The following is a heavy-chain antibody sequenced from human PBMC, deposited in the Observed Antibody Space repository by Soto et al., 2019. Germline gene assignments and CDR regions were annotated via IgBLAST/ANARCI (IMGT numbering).Heavy chain of an antibody. CDR2: ISGSGGST. V-gene: IGHV3-23*01. Sequence: GGSLRLSCAASGFTFSSYAMSWVRQAPGKGLEWVSAISGSGGSTYYADSVKGRFNISRDNSKNTLYLKMNSLRAEDTAVYYCAKDRNDFWSGYYMQGAFDIWGQGTMVTVSS. CDR3: AKDRNDFWSGYYMQGAFDI. D-gene: IGHD3-3*01. J-gene: IGHJ3*02. CDR1: GFTFSSYA.